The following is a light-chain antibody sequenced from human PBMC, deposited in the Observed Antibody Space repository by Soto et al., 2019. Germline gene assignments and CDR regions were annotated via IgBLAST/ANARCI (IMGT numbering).Light chain of an antibody. CDR2: AAS. CDR3: QQRSSWPLT. J-gene: IGKJ5*01. V-gene: IGKV1-9*01. Sequence: IQLTQSPSSLSASAGDRVTITCRASQGISSLLAWYQQKPGKAPKLLIHAASTLQSGVPARFSGSGSGTDFTLTISSLEPEDFAVYWCQQRSSWPLTFGQGTRLEIK. CDR1: QGISSL.